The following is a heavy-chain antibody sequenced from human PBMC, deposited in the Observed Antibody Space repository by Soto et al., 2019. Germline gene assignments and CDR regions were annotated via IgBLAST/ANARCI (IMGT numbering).Heavy chain of an antibody. V-gene: IGHV3-30*03. CDR2: ISYHGGNQ. Sequence: QVHLVESGGGVVQPGTSLRLSCAASGFIFSAYGMHWVRQAPGKGLEWVAVISYHGGNQYYADSVKGRFTISRDNSKNMLFLQMNSLRPEDTAVYYCATDLDYIYRAWGQGTLVTVSS. CDR1: GFIFSAYG. J-gene: IGHJ5*02. CDR3: ATDLDYIYRA. D-gene: IGHD4-4*01.